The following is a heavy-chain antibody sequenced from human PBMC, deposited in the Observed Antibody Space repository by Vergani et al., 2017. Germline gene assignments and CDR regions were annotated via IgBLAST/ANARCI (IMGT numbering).Heavy chain of an antibody. D-gene: IGHD4-11*01. Sequence: QVQLVQSGAEVKKPGASVKVSCKASGYTFTGYYMHWVRQAPGQGLEWMGRINPNSGGTNYAQKLQGRVTMTTDTSTSTAYMELRSLRSDDTAVYYCARADKVTTIGTLDWGQGTLVTVSS. J-gene: IGHJ4*02. CDR3: ARADKVTTIGTLD. V-gene: IGHV1-2*06. CDR2: INPNSGGT. CDR1: GYTFTGYY.